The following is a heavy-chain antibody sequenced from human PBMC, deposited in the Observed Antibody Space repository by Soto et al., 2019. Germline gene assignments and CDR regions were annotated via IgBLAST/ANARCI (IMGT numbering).Heavy chain of an antibody. CDR1: GYTFTSYG. V-gene: IGHV1-18*01. D-gene: IGHD5-18*01. CDR2: ISAYNGNT. J-gene: IGHJ4*02. CDR3: ARSDRHTAMASDFDY. Sequence: ASVKVSCKASGYTFTSYGISWVRQAPGQGLEWMGWISAYNGNTNYAQKLQGRVTMTTDTSTSTAYMELRSLRSDDTAVYYCARSDRHTAMASDFDYWGQGTLVTVSS.